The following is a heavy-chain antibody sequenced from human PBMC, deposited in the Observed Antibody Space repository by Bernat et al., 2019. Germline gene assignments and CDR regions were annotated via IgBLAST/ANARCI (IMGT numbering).Heavy chain of an antibody. D-gene: IGHD3-9*01. CDR3: ARDPELRYSIPYYYYYYGMDV. Sequence: QVQLVQSGAEVKKPGVSVKVSCKASGYTFTGYYMHWVRQAPGQGLEWMGWINPNSGGTNYAQKFQGRVTMTRDTSISTAYMELSRLRSDDTAVYYCARDPELRYSIPYYYYYYGMDVWGQGTTVTVSS. CDR1: GYTFTGYY. J-gene: IGHJ6*02. V-gene: IGHV1-2*02. CDR2: INPNSGGT.